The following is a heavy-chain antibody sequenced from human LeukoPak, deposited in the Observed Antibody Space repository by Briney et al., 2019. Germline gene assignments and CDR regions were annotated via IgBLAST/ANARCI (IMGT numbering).Heavy chain of an antibody. J-gene: IGHJ4*02. D-gene: IGHD5-18*01. V-gene: IGHV3-23*01. CDR2: ISGSGGST. CDR1: GFTFSSYG. Sequence: GGSLRLSCAASGFTFSSYGMSWVRQAPGKGLEWVSAISGSGGSTYYADSVKGRFTISRDNAKNSLYLQMSSLRAEDTALYYCAKDSAAVTEMGYFDYWGQGTLVIVSS. CDR3: AKDSAAVTEMGYFDY.